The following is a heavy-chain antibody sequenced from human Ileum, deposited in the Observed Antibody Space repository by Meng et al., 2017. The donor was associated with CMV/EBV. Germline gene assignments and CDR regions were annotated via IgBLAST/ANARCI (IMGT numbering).Heavy chain of an antibody. CDR2: IYYSGNT. V-gene: IGHV4-59*01. D-gene: IGHD1-26*01. CDR3: ARQFIVGATIWFDT. CDR1: GDSISRDY. Sequence: SETLSLTCTVSGDSISRDYWSWIRQPPGKGLEWIGYIYYSGNTNYNPSLTSRATISVDTSKNQFSLKVNFVTAADTAVYYCARQFIVGATIWFDTWGQGSLVTVSS. J-gene: IGHJ5*02.